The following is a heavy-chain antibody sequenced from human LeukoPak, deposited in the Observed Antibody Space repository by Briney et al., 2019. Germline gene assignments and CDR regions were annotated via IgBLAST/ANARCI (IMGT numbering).Heavy chain of an antibody. CDR1: GSTFSSYD. D-gene: IGHD3-10*01. CDR3: ARGPYGTGSHFDF. V-gene: IGHV1-8*02. J-gene: IGHJ4*02. CDR2: MTPNSGDT. Sequence: GASVKVSCKASGSTFSSYDINWVRQATGQGLEWMGWMTPNSGDTGYTQRFQGRVTMTRDTSISTAYMELSSLRSEDTAVYYCARGPYGTGSHFDFWGQGTLVTVSS.